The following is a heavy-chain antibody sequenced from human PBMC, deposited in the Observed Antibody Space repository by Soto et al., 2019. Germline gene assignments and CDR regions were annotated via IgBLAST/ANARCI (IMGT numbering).Heavy chain of an antibody. CDR2: LSGSGGGT. J-gene: IGHJ6*02. V-gene: IGHV3-23*01. CDR3: AKARSYSDYYNYGMDV. CDR1: GFTFSSYA. Sequence: GSLRLSCEASGFTFSSYAMTWVRQAPGKGLEWVSALSGSGGGTHYADSVKGRFTISRDNSKNTLYLQMNSLRAEDTAVYYCAKARSYSDYYNYGMDVWGQGTTVTVSS. D-gene: IGHD2-21*01.